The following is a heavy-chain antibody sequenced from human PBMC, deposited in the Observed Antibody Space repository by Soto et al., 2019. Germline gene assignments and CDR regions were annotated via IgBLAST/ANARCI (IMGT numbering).Heavy chain of an antibody. CDR2: ISYDGSNK. V-gene: IGHV3-30*03. CDR3: ATERGYSSGWTGLNFDY. D-gene: IGHD6-19*01. Sequence: GGSLRLSCAASGFTFSSYGMHWVRQAPGKGLEWVAVISYDGSNKYYADSVKGRFTISRDNSKNTLYLQMNSLRAEDTAVYYCATERGYSSGWTGLNFDYWGQGTLVTVSS. J-gene: IGHJ4*02. CDR1: GFTFSSYG.